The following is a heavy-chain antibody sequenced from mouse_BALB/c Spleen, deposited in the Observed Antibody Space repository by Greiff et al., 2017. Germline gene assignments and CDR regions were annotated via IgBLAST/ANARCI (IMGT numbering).Heavy chain of an antibody. J-gene: IGHJ3*01. CDR3: ASTYYRYEAWFAY. CDR2: IDPANGNT. CDR1: GFNIKDTY. V-gene: IGHV14-3*02. Sequence: VQLKESGAELVKPGASVKLSCTASGFNIKDTYMHWVKQRPEQGLEWIGRIDPANGNTKYDPKFQGKATITADTSSNTAYLQLSSLTSEDTAVYYCASTYYRYEAWFAYWGQGTLVTVSA. D-gene: IGHD2-14*01.